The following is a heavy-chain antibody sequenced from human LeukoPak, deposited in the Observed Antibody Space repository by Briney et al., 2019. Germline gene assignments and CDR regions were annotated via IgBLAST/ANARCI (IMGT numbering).Heavy chain of an antibody. CDR1: GFTFSSYS. J-gene: IGHJ6*03. CDR3: ARDRPPSWEDPYYYYYYMDV. Sequence: QTGGSLRLSCAASGFTFSSYSMNWVRQAPGKGLEWVSYISSSSSTIYYADSVKGRFTISRDNAKNSLYLQMNSLRAEDTAVYYCARDRPPSWEDPYYYYYYMDVWGKGTTVTVSS. CDR2: ISSSSSTI. D-gene: IGHD1-26*01. V-gene: IGHV3-48*01.